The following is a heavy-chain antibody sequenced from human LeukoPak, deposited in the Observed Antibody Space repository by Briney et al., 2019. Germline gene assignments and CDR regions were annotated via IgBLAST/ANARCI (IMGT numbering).Heavy chain of an antibody. CDR1: GYSFTSFG. J-gene: IGHJ4*02. Sequence: ASVKVSCKPSGYSFTSFGISWVRQAPGQGLEWMGWINGYNGNTNYAQKLQGRVTMTTDTSTSTAYMELRSLRSDDTAVYYCARDATLDDDYGGNPNFDYWGQGTLVTVSS. V-gene: IGHV1-18*01. D-gene: IGHD4-23*01. CDR3: ARDATLDDDYGGNPNFDY. CDR2: INGYNGNT.